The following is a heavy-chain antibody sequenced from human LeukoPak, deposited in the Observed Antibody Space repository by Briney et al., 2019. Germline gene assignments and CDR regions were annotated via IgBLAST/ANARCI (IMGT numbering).Heavy chain of an antibody. Sequence: GGSLRLSCAASGFTFSTYNMVWVRQPPGKGLEWVSIISGSGSNTYYADSVKGRFTISRDNSKNTVYLQMSSLRAEDTAISYCAKYLSGSYYHGLDVWGQGTTVTVSS. CDR2: ISGSGSNT. CDR1: GFTFSTYN. J-gene: IGHJ6*02. CDR3: AKYLSGSYYHGLDV. V-gene: IGHV3-23*01. D-gene: IGHD1-26*01.